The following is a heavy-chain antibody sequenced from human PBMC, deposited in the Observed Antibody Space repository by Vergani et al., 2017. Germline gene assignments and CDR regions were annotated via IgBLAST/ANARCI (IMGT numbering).Heavy chain of an antibody. Sequence: QVQLVQSGAEVKKPGASVKVSCKASGYTFTSYYMHWVRQAPGQGLEWMGIINPSGGHTNYAQKFQGRVTMTRDTSTSTVYMELSSLGSEDTAIYYCARGDYGILTGYRYWGQGTLVTVSA. V-gene: IGHV1-46*03. D-gene: IGHD3-9*01. CDR3: ARGDYGILTGYRY. CDR1: GYTFTSYY. J-gene: IGHJ4*02. CDR2: INPSGGHT.